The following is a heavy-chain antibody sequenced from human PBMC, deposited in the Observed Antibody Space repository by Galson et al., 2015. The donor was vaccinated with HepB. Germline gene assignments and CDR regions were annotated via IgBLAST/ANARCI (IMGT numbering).Heavy chain of an antibody. CDR3: ANPSTSHYYDSSGYYRSDAFDI. J-gene: IGHJ3*02. CDR2: ISGSGGST. D-gene: IGHD3-22*01. Sequence: SLRLSCAASGFTFSSYAMSWVRQAPGKGLEWVSAISGSGGSTYYADSVKGRFTISRDNSKNTLYLQMNSLRAEDTAVYYCANPSTSHYYDSSGYYRSDAFDIWGQGTMVTVSS. V-gene: IGHV3-23*01. CDR1: GFTFSSYA.